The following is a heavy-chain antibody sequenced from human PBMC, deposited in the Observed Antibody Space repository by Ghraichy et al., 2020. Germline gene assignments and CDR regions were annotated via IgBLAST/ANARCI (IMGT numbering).Heavy chain of an antibody. CDR1: GFTFSSYS. J-gene: IGHJ4*02. CDR3: ARIPYYYDSSGYYSDY. V-gene: IGHV3-48*01. Sequence: GGSLRLSCAASGFTFSSYSMNWFRQAPGKGLEWVSYISSSSSTIYYADSVKGRFTISRDNAKNSLYLQMNSLRAEDTAVYYCARIPYYYDSSGYYSDYWGQGTLVTVSS. CDR2: ISSSSSTI. D-gene: IGHD3-22*01.